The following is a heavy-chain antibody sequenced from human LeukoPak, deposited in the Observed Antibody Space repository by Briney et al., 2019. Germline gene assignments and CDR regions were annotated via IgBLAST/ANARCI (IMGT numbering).Heavy chain of an antibody. D-gene: IGHD6-13*01. Sequence: GQSLKISCKGSGYTFTTYWIGWVRQMPGKGVEWMGLIYPGDSDPRYSPSFQGQVTISADKSISTAYLQWSSLKASDSAIYYCVRHGLGSSWFGFDYWGQGTLVTVSS. CDR2: IYPGDSDP. CDR1: GYTFTTYW. CDR3: VRHGLGSSWFGFDY. V-gene: IGHV5-51*01. J-gene: IGHJ4*02.